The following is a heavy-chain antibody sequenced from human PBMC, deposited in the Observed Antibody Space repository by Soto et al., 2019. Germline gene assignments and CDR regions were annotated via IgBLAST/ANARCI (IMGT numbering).Heavy chain of an antibody. CDR1: GGTFSSYA. CDR3: AMVVMTTVPASYYYGMDV. CDR2: IIPFIGTA. Sequence: QVPLVQSGAEVKKPGSSVTVSCKASGGTFSSYAISWVRQAPGQGLEWMGRIIPFIGTANYAQKLQGRVTITADEVTSTADMELTRPRSEDTAMYYFAMVVMTTVPASYYYGMDVWGQGTTVTVSS. V-gene: IGHV1-69*18. J-gene: IGHJ6*02. D-gene: IGHD4-17*01.